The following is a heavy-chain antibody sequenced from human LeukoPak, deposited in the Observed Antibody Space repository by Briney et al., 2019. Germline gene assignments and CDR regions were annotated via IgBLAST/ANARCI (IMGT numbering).Heavy chain of an antibody. Sequence: ASVKVSCKASGGTFSSNAISWVRQPPGQGLEWMGRIIPSAGIANYEQKFQGRVTITADKSTTTAYMELSSLRSEDTAVYYCARSRAAAGYNYYYGMDVWGQGTTVTVS. CDR3: ARSRAAAGYNYYYGMDV. V-gene: IGHV1-69*04. J-gene: IGHJ6*02. CDR1: GGTFSSNA. D-gene: IGHD6-13*01. CDR2: IIPSAGIA.